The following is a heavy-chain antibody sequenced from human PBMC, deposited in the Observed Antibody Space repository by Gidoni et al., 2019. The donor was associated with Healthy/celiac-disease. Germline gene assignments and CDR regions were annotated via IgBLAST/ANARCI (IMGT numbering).Heavy chain of an antibody. J-gene: IGHJ6*02. V-gene: IGHV3-30*04. Sequence: QVQLAESGVGVVQPGRSLRLSCAAAGFTFSSYAMHWVRQAPGKGLELVAVISYDGSNKYYADSVKGRFTSSRDNSKNTLYLQMNSLRAEDTAVYYCARDRGSGRLYGMDVWGQGTTVTVSS. CDR2: ISYDGSNK. CDR1: GFTFSSYA. CDR3: ARDRGSGRLYGMDV. D-gene: IGHD6-19*01.